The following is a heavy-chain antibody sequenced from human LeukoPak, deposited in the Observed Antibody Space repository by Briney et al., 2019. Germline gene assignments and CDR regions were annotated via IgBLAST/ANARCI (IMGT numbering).Heavy chain of an antibody. CDR1: GGTFSSYA. J-gene: IGHJ4*02. CDR3: ARADLIAAAGTYYFDY. Sequence: GSSVKVSCKASGGTFSSYAISWVRQAPGQGLEWMGRIIPILGIANYAQKFQGRVTITTDESTSTAYMELSSLRSEDTAVYYCARADLIAAAGTYYFDYWGQGTLVTVSS. V-gene: IGHV1-69*04. D-gene: IGHD6-13*01. CDR2: IIPILGIA.